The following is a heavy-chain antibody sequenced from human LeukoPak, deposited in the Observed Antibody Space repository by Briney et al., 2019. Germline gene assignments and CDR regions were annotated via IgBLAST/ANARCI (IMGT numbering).Heavy chain of an antibody. J-gene: IGHJ4*02. CDR3: ARGSMATISPGDY. Sequence: GGSLRLSCAASGFTFTNYWMSWVRQAPGKGLELVANIKQDRSEKYYVDSVKGRFTISRDNAKNSLYLQMNSLRAEDTAVYYCARGSMATISPGDYWGQGTLVTVSS. D-gene: IGHD5-24*01. CDR1: GFTFTNYW. CDR2: IKQDRSEK. V-gene: IGHV3-7*01.